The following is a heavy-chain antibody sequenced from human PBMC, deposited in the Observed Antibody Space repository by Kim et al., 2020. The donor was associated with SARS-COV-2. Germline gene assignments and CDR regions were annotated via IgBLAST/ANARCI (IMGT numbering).Heavy chain of an antibody. CDR3: AKVVVMDGYNYFYYYGMDV. Sequence: GGFLRLSCVASGFTFDTYAMSWVRQAPGKGLEWVSVISGNGVNKFYADSVRGRFTISRDNSKHTVYLQMNSLRDEDTALYYCAKVVVMDGYNYFYYYGMDVWGQGTAGTVS. CDR1: GFTFDTYA. CDR2: ISGNGVNK. J-gene: IGHJ6*02. V-gene: IGHV3-23*01. D-gene: IGHD3-22*01.